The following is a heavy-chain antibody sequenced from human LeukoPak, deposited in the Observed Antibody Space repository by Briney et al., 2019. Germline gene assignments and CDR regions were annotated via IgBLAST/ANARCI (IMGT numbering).Heavy chain of an antibody. CDR2: IRYDGSNK. CDR3: AKVLPTPVDY. CDR1: GFTFSSYG. Sequence: QPGGTLRLSCAASGFTFSSYGMHWVRQAPGKGLEWVAFIRYDGSNKYYADSVKGRFTIARDNSKNTLYLPMHSLRAEDMAVYYCAKVLPTPVDYWGQGTLVTVSS. V-gene: IGHV3-30*02. J-gene: IGHJ4*02. D-gene: IGHD4-17*01.